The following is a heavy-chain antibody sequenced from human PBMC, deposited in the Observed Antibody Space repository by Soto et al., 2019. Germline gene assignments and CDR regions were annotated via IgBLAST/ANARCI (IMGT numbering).Heavy chain of an antibody. J-gene: IGHJ4*02. CDR1: RFPSRSFA. D-gene: IGHD3-22*01. CDR2: ISYVGSNK. V-gene: IGHV3-30-3*01. CDR3: ARSNYYDSSGYFVY. Sequence: QTGEFSRINTPASRFPSRSFAMHWVRQAPGKGLEWVAVISYVGSNKYSADSVKGRFTISRDNSKNTLYLQMNSLRAEDTAVYYCARSNYYDSSGYFVYWGQ.